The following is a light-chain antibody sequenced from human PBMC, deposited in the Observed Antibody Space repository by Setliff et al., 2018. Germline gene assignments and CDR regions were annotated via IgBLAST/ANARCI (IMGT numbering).Light chain of an antibody. J-gene: IGLJ1*01. Sequence: QSALTQPASVSGSLGQSITISCTGSGSDIGNYNFVSWYQQHPRKAPKLIIYEDTKRPSGVSSRFSGSKSGNTASLTTSGLQAEDEADYYYCSSVRSGTLGYVFGSGTKVTVL. CDR2: EDT. V-gene: IGLV2-23*02. CDR3: CSSVRSGTLGYV. CDR1: GSDIGNYNF.